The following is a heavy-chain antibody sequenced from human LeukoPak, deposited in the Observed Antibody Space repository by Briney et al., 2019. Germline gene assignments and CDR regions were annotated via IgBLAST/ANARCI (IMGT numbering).Heavy chain of an antibody. V-gene: IGHV4-34*01. CDR3: ARGFGSYYYGMDV. CDR2: INHSGST. J-gene: IGHJ6*02. D-gene: IGHD3-16*01. Sequence: TSETLSLTCAVYGGSSSGYYWSWIRQPPGKGLEWIGEINHSGSTNYNPSLKSRVTISVDTSKNQFSLKLSSVTAADTAVYYCARGFGSYYYGMDVWGQGTTVTVSS. CDR1: GGSSSGYY.